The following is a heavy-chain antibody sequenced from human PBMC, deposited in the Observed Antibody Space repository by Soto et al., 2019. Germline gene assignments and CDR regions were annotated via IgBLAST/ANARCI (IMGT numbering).Heavy chain of an antibody. J-gene: IGHJ6*02. Sequence: EVQLVESGGGLVQPGGSLRLSCAASGIPVSSNYMTWVRQAPGKGLEWVSVLHSGGDTYYANSVKGRFTISRHDSTNTMFLQRNSLTAEDTAVYYCARDGPYYYASRMDVWGQGTTVTVSS. D-gene: IGHD3-10*01. CDR3: ARDGPYYYASRMDV. CDR1: GIPVSSNY. V-gene: IGHV3-53*04. CDR2: LHSGGDT.